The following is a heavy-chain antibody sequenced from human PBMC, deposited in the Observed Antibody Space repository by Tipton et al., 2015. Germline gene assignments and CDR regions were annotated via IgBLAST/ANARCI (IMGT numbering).Heavy chain of an antibody. Sequence: SLRLSCAASGFTFSSYGMTWVRQAPGKGLEWVSSITSSSDYIYYADSVKGRFTISRDNAKNSLFLQLNSLRDEDTAVYFCARDPHRLSPYYFDYWGQGSLVTVSS. CDR1: GFTFSSYG. J-gene: IGHJ4*02. CDR3: ARDPHRLSPYYFDY. CDR2: ITSSSDYI. V-gene: IGHV3-21*01.